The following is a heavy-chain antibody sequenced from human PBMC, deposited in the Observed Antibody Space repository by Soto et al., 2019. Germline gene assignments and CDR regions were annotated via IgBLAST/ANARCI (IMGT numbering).Heavy chain of an antibody. J-gene: IGHJ4*02. D-gene: IGHD2-15*01. CDR2: ISSGSSNI. CDR1: GFAFRSYN. V-gene: IGHV3-21*01. CDR3: ASATVVAATFVF. Sequence: EVQLVESGGGLVKPGGSLTLSCAASGFAFRSYNMNWVRQAPGKGLEWVASISSGSSNIYYADSVKGRFTISRDNAKNSLFLQMDSLRAEDSAVYYCASATVVAATFVFWGQGTLVTVSS.